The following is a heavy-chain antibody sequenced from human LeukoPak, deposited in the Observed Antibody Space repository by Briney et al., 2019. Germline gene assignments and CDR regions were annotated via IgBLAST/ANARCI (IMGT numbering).Heavy chain of an antibody. CDR3: ARVRTGSVDYYGMDV. CDR1: GFTFSSYD. CDR2: VGTVGDT. Sequence: GGSLRLSCAASGFTFSSYDIHWVRQSTGKGLEWVSAVGTVGDTYYPGSVKGRFTVSRENARNSLFLQMNSLRAGDTAVYYCARVRTGSVDYYGMDVWGQGTTVTVSS. D-gene: IGHD1-26*01. V-gene: IGHV3-13*01. J-gene: IGHJ6*02.